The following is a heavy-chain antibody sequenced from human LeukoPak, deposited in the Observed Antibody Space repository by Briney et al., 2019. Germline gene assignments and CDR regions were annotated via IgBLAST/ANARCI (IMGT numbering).Heavy chain of an antibody. CDR1: GYTFTGYY. D-gene: IGHD2-8*02. J-gene: IGHJ5*02. Sequence: ASVKVSCKASGYTFTGYYMHWVRQAPGQGREWMGRINPNSGGTNYAQKFQGRVTMTRDTSISTAYMELSRLRSDDTAVYYCARAYWTPSWFDPWGQGTLVTVSS. CDR3: ARAYWTPSWFDP. V-gene: IGHV1-2*06. CDR2: INPNSGGT.